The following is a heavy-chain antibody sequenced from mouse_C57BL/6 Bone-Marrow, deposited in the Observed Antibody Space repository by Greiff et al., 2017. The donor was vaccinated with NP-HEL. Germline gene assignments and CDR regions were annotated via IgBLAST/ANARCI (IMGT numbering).Heavy chain of an antibody. Sequence: EVQLMESGGGLVKPGGSLKLSCAASGFTFSSYAMSWVRQTPEKRLEWVATISDGGSYTYYPDNVKGRFTISRDNAKNNLYLQMSHLKSEDTAMYYCARDSYWGQGTTLTVSS. CDR1: GFTFSSYA. CDR2: ISDGGSYT. J-gene: IGHJ2*01. V-gene: IGHV5-4*01. CDR3: ARDSY.